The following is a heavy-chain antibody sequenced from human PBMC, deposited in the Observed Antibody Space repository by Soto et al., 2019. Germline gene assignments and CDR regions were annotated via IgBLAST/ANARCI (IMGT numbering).Heavy chain of an antibody. V-gene: IGHV3-21*01. J-gene: IGHJ4*02. CDR1: GFTFSSYS. CDR2: ISSSSSYI. D-gene: IGHD5-18*01. CDR3: AIERGWYSYGLCDY. Sequence: EVQLVESGGGLVKPGGSLRLSCAASGFTFSSYSMNWVRQAPGKGLEWVSSISSSSSYIYYADSVKGRFTISRDNSKNSLYLQMNSLSAENTAVYYCAIERGWYSYGLCDYWGQGALVNVSS.